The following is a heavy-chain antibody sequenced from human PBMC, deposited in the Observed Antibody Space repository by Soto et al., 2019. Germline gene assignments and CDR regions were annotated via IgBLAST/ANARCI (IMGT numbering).Heavy chain of an antibody. Sequence: GGSLRLSCATSGFTFSRYDMHWVRQVTGKGLEWVSTMSRTGDIYYSDSVNGRFPISREVTKDSAYLQMNDLRVGETAVYFCARAGRDSGRSRVRGVLQTDHHYYGLDVWGPGTTVTVSS. CDR1: GFTFSRYD. CDR3: ARAGRDSGRSRVRGVLQTDHHYYGLDV. J-gene: IGHJ6*02. D-gene: IGHD3-10*01. CDR2: MSRTGDI. V-gene: IGHV3-13*01.